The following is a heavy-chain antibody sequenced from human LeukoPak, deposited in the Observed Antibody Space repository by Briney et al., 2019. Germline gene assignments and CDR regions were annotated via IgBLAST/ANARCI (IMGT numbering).Heavy chain of an antibody. V-gene: IGHV1-18*01. CDR3: ARDPRVAATRVDY. CDR1: GYTFTSYG. J-gene: IGHJ4*02. Sequence: ASVKVSCKTSGYTFTSYGISWVRQAPGQGLEWMGWISAYNGDTNFAQKVLDRVTMTTDTSTSTAYMELRSLRSDDTAVYFCARDPRVAATRVDYWGQGTLVTVSS. D-gene: IGHD1-26*01. CDR2: ISAYNGDT.